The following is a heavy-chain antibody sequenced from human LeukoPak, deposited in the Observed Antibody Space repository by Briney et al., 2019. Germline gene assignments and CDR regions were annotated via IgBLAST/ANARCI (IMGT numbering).Heavy chain of an antibody. Sequence: GGSLRLSCAASGFTFSSYAMSWVRQAPGKGLEWVSAISGSGGSTYYADSVKGRFTISRDNSKNTLYLQMNSLRAEDTAVYYCAKSRSGSCYWDTDYWGQGTLVTVSS. V-gene: IGHV3-23*01. CDR3: AKSRSGSCYWDTDY. CDR2: ISGSGGST. D-gene: IGHD1-26*01. J-gene: IGHJ4*02. CDR1: GFTFSSYA.